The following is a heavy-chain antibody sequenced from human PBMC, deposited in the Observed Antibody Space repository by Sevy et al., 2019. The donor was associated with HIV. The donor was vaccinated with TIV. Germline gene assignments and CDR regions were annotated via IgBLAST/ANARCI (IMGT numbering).Heavy chain of an antibody. CDR1: GYTFTDYW. D-gene: IGHD2-21*02. CDR2: SNSKTGTT. J-gene: IGHJ4*02. Sequence: ASVKVSCKASGYTFTDYWVQWVRQAPGQGLEWMGWSNSKTGTTQYAPKFQDRVTMTRDTSISTAYMELSSLTSDDTALYYCARDSMMTANWEFDVWGQGTLVTVSS. V-gene: IGHV1-2*02. CDR3: ARDSMMTANWEFDV.